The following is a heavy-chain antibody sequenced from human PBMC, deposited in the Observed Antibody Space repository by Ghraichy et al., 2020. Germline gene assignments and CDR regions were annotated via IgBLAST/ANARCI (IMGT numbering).Heavy chain of an antibody. J-gene: IGHJ6*03. V-gene: IGHV1-8*01. CDR3: ARVIRRGMPYYYYMDV. CDR2: MNPNSGNT. Sequence: ASVKVSCKASGYTFTSYDINWVRQATGQGLEWMGWMNPNSGNTGYAQKFQGRVTMTRNTSISTAYMELSSLRSEDTAVYYCARVIRRGMPYYYYMDVWGKGTTVTVSS. CDR1: GYTFTSYD. D-gene: IGHD3-10*01.